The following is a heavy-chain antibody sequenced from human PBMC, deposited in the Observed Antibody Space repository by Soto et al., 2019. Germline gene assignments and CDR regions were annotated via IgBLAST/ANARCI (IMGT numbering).Heavy chain of an antibody. D-gene: IGHD2-15*01. J-gene: IGHJ4*02. V-gene: IGHV3-30*18. CDR3: AKVRNCSGGSCYPAYFDY. Sequence: GGSLRLSCAASGFTFSSYGMRWVRQAPGKGLEWVAVISYDGSNKYYADSVKGRFTISRDNSKNTLYLQMNSLRAEDTAVYYCAKVRNCSGGSCYPAYFDYWGQGTLVTVSS. CDR2: ISYDGSNK. CDR1: GFTFSSYG.